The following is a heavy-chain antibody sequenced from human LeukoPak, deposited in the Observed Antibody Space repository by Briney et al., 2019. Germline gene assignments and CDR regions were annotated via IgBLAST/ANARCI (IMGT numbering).Heavy chain of an antibody. Sequence: GGSLRLSCAASGFTFSSYGMHWVRQAPGKGLEWVAVISYDGSNKYYADSVKGRFTISRDNSKNTLYLQMNSLRAEDTAVYYCAKAAWELYFDYWGQGTLVTVSS. V-gene: IGHV3-30*18. CDR3: AKAAWELYFDY. CDR2: ISYDGSNK. D-gene: IGHD1-26*01. J-gene: IGHJ4*02. CDR1: GFTFSSYG.